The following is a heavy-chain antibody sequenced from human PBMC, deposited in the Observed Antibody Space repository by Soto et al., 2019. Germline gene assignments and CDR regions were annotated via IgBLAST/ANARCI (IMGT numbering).Heavy chain of an antibody. CDR1: GYTFTSYG. V-gene: IGHV1-18*01. D-gene: IGHD3-16*01. CDR3: ARDRYDYPLAFFDY. CDR2: IGAYNGNT. J-gene: IGHJ4*02. Sequence: ASVKVSCKASGYTFTSYGISWVRQAPGQGLEWMGWIGAYNGNTNYAQKLQGRVTMTTDTSTSTAYMELRSLRSDDTAVYYCARDRYDYPLAFFDYWGQGTLVTVSS.